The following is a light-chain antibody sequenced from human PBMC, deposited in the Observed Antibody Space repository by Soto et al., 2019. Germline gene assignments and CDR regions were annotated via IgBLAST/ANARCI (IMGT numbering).Light chain of an antibody. J-gene: IGLJ2*01. V-gene: IGLV2-11*01. Sequence: QSALTQPRSVSGSPGQSVTISCTGTSSDVGGYNYVSWYQQHPGKAPKLMIYDVSKRPSGVPDRFSGSKSGNTASLTISGLQAEDEADYYCCSYAGSCTWGVVFGGGTKVTVL. CDR1: SSDVGGYNY. CDR2: DVS. CDR3: CSYAGSCTWGVV.